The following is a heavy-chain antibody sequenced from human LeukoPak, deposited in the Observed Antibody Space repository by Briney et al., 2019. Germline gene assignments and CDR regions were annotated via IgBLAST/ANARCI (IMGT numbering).Heavy chain of an antibody. J-gene: IGHJ4*02. CDR3: ARVYSLMDRAEYYFDS. Sequence: GGSLRLSCAASGFTFSNNYMSWVRQAPGKGVEWVSVIYSGGGTNSADSVKGRFTTSRDNSKNTLYLQMNSLRAEDTAVYYCARVYSLMDRAEYYFDSWGQGTLVTVSS. CDR1: GFTFSNNY. CDR2: IYSGGGT. D-gene: IGHD2-21*01. V-gene: IGHV3-53*01.